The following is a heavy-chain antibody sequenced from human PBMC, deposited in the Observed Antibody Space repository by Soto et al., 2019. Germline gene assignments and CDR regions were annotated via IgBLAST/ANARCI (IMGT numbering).Heavy chain of an antibody. D-gene: IGHD3-3*01. CDR1: GFTFSSYG. J-gene: IGHJ6*02. CDR2: ISYDGSNK. Sequence: PGGSLRLSCAASGFTFSSYGMHWVRQAPGKGLEWVAVISYDGSNKYYADSVKGRFTISRDNSKNTLYLQMNSLRAEDTAVYYCAKDSNGASITIFGVVIGPPSYYYGMDVWGQGTTVTVSS. V-gene: IGHV3-30*18. CDR3: AKDSNGASITIFGVVIGPPSYYYGMDV.